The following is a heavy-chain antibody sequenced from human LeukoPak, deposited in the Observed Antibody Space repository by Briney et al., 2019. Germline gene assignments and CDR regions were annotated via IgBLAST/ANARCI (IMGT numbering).Heavy chain of an antibody. Sequence: GGSLRLSCAASGFTFSSYEMNWVRQAPGKGLEWVSYISSSGSTIYYADSVKGRFTISRDNAKNSLYLQMNSLRAEDTAVCYCARETDSYDAFDIWGQGTMVTVSS. CDR1: GFTFSSYE. CDR2: ISSSGSTI. J-gene: IGHJ3*02. D-gene: IGHD5-18*01. V-gene: IGHV3-48*03. CDR3: ARETDSYDAFDI.